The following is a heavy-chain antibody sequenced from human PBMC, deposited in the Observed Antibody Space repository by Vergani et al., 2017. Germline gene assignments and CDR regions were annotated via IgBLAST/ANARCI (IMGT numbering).Heavy chain of an antibody. Sequence: EVQLLESGGGLVQPGGSLRLSCAASGFTFSSYAMSWVRQAPGKGLEWVSVIYSGGSSTYYADSGKGRVTISRDNSKNTLYLQMNRLRAEDTAVYYCAKDVDTIFGVVSPYYYYYYMDVWGKGTTVTVSS. CDR1: GFTFSSYA. D-gene: IGHD3-3*01. CDR3: AKDVDTIFGVVSPYYYYYYMDV. CDR2: IYSGGSST. V-gene: IGHV3-23*03. J-gene: IGHJ6*03.